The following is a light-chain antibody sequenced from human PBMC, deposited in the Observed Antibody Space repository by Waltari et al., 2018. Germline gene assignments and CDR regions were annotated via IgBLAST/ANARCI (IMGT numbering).Light chain of an antibody. CDR3: LQYNSFSWT. CDR1: QSISIW. CDR2: KAS. V-gene: IGKV1-5*03. Sequence: DIQMTQSPSSLSASVGDRVTITCRASQSISIWLAWYQQKPGKAPKLLIYKASSLEGGVPSRFSGSGSGTEFTLTISSLQPDDFATYYRLQYNSFSWTFGQGTKVEIK. J-gene: IGKJ1*01.